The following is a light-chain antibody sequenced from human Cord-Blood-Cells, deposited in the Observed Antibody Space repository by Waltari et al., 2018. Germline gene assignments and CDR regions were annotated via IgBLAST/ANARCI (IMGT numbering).Light chain of an antibody. CDR2: WGS. Sequence: DFVMPQSPLLLPVTTGEPASTTCGSSQTTLHSNGYNNLDRYLQKPGQFPQLLIYWGSNRSAGVPDRFSSSGSGTDFTLKISSVEADDVGVYYCMQALQTPPTFGGGTKVEIK. J-gene: IGKJ4*01. V-gene: IGKV2-28*01. CDR1: QTTLHSNGYNN. CDR3: MQALQTPPT.